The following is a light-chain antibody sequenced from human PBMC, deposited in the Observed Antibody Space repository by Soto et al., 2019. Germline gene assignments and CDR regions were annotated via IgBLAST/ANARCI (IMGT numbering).Light chain of an antibody. J-gene: IGKJ1*01. CDR3: QQYKNDTRT. Sequence: RMTHWASTLSASGGDSVTITCRASQDVXSWLAWFQQKPGKAPKILXAYASNLERGGPSRLSGSGSVTEFTLTISSLQPDDFANYYCQQYKNDTRTFGQGTKVDIK. CDR1: QDVXSW. V-gene: IGKV1-5*01. CDR2: YAS.